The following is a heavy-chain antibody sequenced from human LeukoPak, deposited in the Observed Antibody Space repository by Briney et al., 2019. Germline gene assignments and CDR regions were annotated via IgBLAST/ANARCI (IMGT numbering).Heavy chain of an antibody. Sequence: VASVKLSCTASGVTFSSYAMNWVRQAPGKGLVWMARIIPIVGIANYAQKVQGRVTITADKSTSTAYMELSSLRSEDTAVYYCFGGAGRYGMDVWGQGTTVTVSS. CDR2: IIPIVGIA. D-gene: IGHD2-21*01. CDR3: FGGAGRYGMDV. J-gene: IGHJ6*02. CDR1: GVTFSSYA. V-gene: IGHV1-69*04.